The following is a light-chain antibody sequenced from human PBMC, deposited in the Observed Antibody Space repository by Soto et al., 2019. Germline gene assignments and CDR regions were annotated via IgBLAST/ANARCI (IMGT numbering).Light chain of an antibody. J-gene: IGLJ1*01. CDR1: SSDVGGYNY. CDR2: DVS. V-gene: IGLV2-14*01. Sequence: QSVLTQPASVSGSPGQSITISGTGTSSDVGGYNYVSWYQQHPGKAPKLMIYDVSNRPSGVSNRFSGSKSGNTASLTISGLQAEDEADYYCSSYTSSSTSFGTGTKLTVL. CDR3: SSYTSSSTS.